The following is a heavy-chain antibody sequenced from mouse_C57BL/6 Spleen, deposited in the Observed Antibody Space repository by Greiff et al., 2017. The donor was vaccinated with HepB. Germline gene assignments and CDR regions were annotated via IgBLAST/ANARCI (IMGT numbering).Heavy chain of an antibody. J-gene: IGHJ3*01. CDR1: GYTFTSYW. D-gene: IGHD3-2*02. CDR2: IDPSDSYT. Sequence: QVQLQQPGAELVKPGASVKLSCKASGYTFTSYWMQWVKQRPGQGLEWIGEIDPSDSYTNYNQKFKGKATLTVDTSSSTAYMQLSSLTSEDSSVYYCARPARQLRLPAWFAYWGQGTLVTVSA. CDR3: ARPARQLRLPAWFAY. V-gene: IGHV1-50*01.